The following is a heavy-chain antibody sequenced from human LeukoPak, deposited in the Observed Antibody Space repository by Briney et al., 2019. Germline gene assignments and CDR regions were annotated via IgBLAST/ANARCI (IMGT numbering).Heavy chain of an antibody. Sequence: GGSLRLSCAASGFTFSSYAMSWVRQAPGKGLVWVSRIKSDGSTNYADSVKGRFTISRDNAKNTLSLQMNSLSPEDTGVYYCARAPSEIGGYYPEYFRHWGQGTLVTVSS. CDR1: GFTFSSYA. CDR3: ARAPSEIGGYYPEYFRH. J-gene: IGHJ1*01. D-gene: IGHD3-22*01. CDR2: IKSDGST. V-gene: IGHV3-74*01.